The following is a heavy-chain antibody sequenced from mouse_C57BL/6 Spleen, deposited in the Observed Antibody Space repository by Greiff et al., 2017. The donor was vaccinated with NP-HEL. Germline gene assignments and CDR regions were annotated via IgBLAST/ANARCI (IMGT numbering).Heavy chain of an antibody. Sequence: VQLVESGGGLVKPGGSLKLSCAASGFTFSDYGMHWVRQAPEKGLEWVAYISSGSSTIYYADTVKGRFTISRDNAKNTLFLQMTSLRSEDTAMYYCARSRITTVVATPYFDYWGQGTTLTVSS. CDR1: GFTFSDYG. CDR3: ARSRITTVVATPYFDY. J-gene: IGHJ2*01. CDR2: ISSGSSTI. V-gene: IGHV5-17*01. D-gene: IGHD1-1*01.